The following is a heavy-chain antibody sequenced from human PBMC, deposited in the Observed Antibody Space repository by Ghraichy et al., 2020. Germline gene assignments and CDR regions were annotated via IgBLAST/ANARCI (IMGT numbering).Heavy chain of an antibody. CDR2: IYYSGST. J-gene: IGHJ4*02. D-gene: IGHD5-12*01. CDR3: ARPGGYGGLVDY. Sequence: TLSLTCTVSGGSISSSSYYWGWIRQPPGKGLEWIGSIYYSGSTYYNPSLKSRVTISVDTSKNQFSLKLSSVTAADTAVYYCARPGGYGGLVDYWGQGTLVTVSS. V-gene: IGHV4-39*01. CDR1: GGSISSSSYY.